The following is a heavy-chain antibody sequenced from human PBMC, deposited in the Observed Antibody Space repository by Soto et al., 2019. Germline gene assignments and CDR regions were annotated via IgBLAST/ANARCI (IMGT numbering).Heavy chain of an antibody. Sequence: GGSLRLSCAASGFTFSSYAMSWVRQAPGKGLEWVSAISGSGGSTYYADSVKGRFTISRDNSKNTLYLQMNSLRAEDTAVYYCANYLKDIVVVVAATTPHDAFDIWGQGTMVTVSS. CDR3: ANYLKDIVVVVAATTPHDAFDI. V-gene: IGHV3-23*01. CDR1: GFTFSSYA. J-gene: IGHJ3*02. D-gene: IGHD2-15*01. CDR2: ISGSGGST.